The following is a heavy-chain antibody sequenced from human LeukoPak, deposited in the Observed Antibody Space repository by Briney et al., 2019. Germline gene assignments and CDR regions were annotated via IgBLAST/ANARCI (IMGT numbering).Heavy chain of an antibody. CDR1: GYTFINYD. Sequence: GASVKVSCKASGYTFINYDINWVRQATGQGLEWMGWMNPNSGNTGYAQKFQGRVTITRNTSISTAYMELSSLRSEDTAVYYCARARSRSDIMTDNWFNPWGQGTLVTVSS. CDR2: MNPNSGNT. V-gene: IGHV1-8*03. J-gene: IGHJ5*02. CDR3: ARARSRSDIMTDNWFNP. D-gene: IGHD3-9*01.